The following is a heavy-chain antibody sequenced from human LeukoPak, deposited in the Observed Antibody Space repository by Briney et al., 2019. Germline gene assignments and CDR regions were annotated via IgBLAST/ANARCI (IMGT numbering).Heavy chain of an antibody. V-gene: IGHV3-66*02. CDR3: VTSTGQQFIPYDY. CDR2: IYGTDAA. D-gene: IGHD6-13*01. J-gene: IGHJ4*02. CDR1: GFNVSSNY. Sequence: GGSLTLSCAASGFNVSSNYRTWIRQPPGKGLEWVSLIYGTDAAYYTESVRGRFMISRDNLKNTLFLQMNSLRVEDTAVYYCVTSTGQQFIPYDYWGQGTHVTVSS.